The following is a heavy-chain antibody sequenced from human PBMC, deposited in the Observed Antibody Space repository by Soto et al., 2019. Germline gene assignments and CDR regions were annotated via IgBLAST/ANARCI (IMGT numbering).Heavy chain of an antibody. Sequence: PGGSLRLSCAASGFTFSNAWMNWVRQAPGKGLAWVSRIKSKTDGGTTDYAAPVKGRFTLSRDDSENTLYVQMNSLKTEDTAVYYCITERSSSGWGHWGQGTQVTVSS. D-gene: IGHD6-19*01. J-gene: IGHJ4*02. CDR2: IKSKTDGGTT. CDR1: GFTFSNAW. CDR3: ITERSSSGWGH. V-gene: IGHV3-15*01.